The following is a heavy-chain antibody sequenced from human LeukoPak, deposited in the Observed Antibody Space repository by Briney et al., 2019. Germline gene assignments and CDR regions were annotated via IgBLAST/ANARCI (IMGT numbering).Heavy chain of an antibody. J-gene: IGHJ4*02. CDR2: ISYDGSED. Sequence: PGGSLRLSCAASGFPFNKYGMLWVRQAPGKGLDWLAVISYDGSEDYYADSVKGRFTISKDKSKDTVNLQLNSLRPEDTALYYCAKDRYASYSASPYFDSWGQGTLVTVSS. D-gene: IGHD3-16*01. CDR3: AKDRYASYSASPYFDS. V-gene: IGHV3-30*18. CDR1: GFPFNKYG.